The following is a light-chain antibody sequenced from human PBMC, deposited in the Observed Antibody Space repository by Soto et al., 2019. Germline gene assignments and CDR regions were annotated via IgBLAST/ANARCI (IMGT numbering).Light chain of an antibody. CDR2: GAS. J-gene: IGKJ1*01. Sequence: EIVLTQSPGTLSLSPGEGATLSCRAGQSVTSSYLAWFQQKPGQAPRLLIYGASSRATGIPDRFSGSGSGTDFTLSISRLEPEDFAVYYCQQYGSSPPWTFGQGTKVEIK. CDR1: QSVTSSY. V-gene: IGKV3-20*01. CDR3: QQYGSSPPWT.